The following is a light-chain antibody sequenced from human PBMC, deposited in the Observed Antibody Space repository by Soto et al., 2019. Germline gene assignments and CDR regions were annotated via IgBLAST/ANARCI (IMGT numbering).Light chain of an antibody. J-gene: IGLJ1*01. CDR1: KSDIGVYDF. V-gene: IGLV2-8*01. CDR2: EVV. CDR3: KSYAGSNTYV. Sequence: QSVLTQPPSASGSPGQSVTISCTGTKSDIGVYDFVSWYQHHPGKAPRLIIYEVVQRPSGVPDRFSGSKSGNTASLTVSGLQAADEADYFCKSYAGSNTYVFASGTKVTV.